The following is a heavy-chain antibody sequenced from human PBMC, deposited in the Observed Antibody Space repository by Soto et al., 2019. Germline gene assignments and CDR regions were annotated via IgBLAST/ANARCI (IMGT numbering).Heavy chain of an antibody. CDR3: AKGNSWSPALVLDI. CDR1: GFTFGSYA. D-gene: IGHD1-7*01. CDR2: ISGSGGST. V-gene: IGHV3-23*01. J-gene: IGHJ3*02. Sequence: GGSLRLCCAASGFTFGSYAMHWVRQAPGKGLEWVSAISGSGGSTYYADSVKGRFTISRDSSKNTLYLQMNSLRAEDMAVYYCAKGNSWSPALVLDIWGQGTMVTVSS.